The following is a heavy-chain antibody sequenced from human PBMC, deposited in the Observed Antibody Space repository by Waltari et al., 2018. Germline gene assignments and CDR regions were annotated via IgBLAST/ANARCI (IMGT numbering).Heavy chain of an antibody. Sequence: QVQLQESGPGLVKPSETLSLTCSVSGYSISNGYYWAWIRQPPGKGLEWIRSICHSGVTCYNLSLKGRVTIAVDTSKNQVSLKLSSVTAADRAVYFCARLGGTYFPFDYWGQGALVTVSS. CDR3: ARLGGTYFPFDY. CDR2: ICHSGVT. D-gene: IGHD1-26*01. V-gene: IGHV4-38-2*02. CDR1: GYSISNGYY. J-gene: IGHJ4*02.